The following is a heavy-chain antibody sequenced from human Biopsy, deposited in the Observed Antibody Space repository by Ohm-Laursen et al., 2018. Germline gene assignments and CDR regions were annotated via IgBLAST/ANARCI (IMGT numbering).Heavy chain of an antibody. CDR3: ARATNNTGWPYYYFYGMDV. CDR2: IYYSGST. J-gene: IGHJ6*02. D-gene: IGHD6-19*01. V-gene: IGHV4-59*07. Sequence: SDTLSLTCTVSGDSIGSYYWSWIRQTPGKGLEWIGYIYYSGSTNYNPSLKSRVTISVDTSKNQFSLRLNSVTAADTAVYYCARATNNTGWPYYYFYGMDVWGQGTTVTVSS. CDR1: GDSIGSYY.